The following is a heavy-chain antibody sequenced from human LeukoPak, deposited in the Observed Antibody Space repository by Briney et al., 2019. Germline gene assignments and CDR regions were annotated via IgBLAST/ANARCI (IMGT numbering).Heavy chain of an antibody. J-gene: IGHJ4*02. D-gene: IGHD2-2*01. CDR1: GFTFRTYS. CDR3: ARDGVSVVPAEYLTFDY. V-gene: IGHV3-21*06. CDR2: ISSSSSYI. Sequence: GGSLRLXCAASGFTFRTYSMNWVRQAPGKGLEWVSSISSSSSYIYYAVSVKGRFTISRDNAKNSLYLQMNSLRAEDTAVYYCARDGVSVVPAEYLTFDYWGRGTLVTVSS.